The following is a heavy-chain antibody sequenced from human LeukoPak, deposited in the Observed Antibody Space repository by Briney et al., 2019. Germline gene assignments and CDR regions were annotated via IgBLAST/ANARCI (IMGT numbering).Heavy chain of an antibody. J-gene: IGHJ4*02. Sequence: GGSLRLSCAVSGLTFSNAWMNWVRQAPGKGLEWVAHIKSETNGGTADYAAAVEGRFTISRDDSKNTLYLQMNSLKIEGTAVYFCTTNPGSWGDFWGQGSLVTVSS. D-gene: IGHD2-15*01. CDR3: TTNPGSWGDF. CDR2: IKSETNGGTA. CDR1: GLTFSNAW. V-gene: IGHV3-15*07.